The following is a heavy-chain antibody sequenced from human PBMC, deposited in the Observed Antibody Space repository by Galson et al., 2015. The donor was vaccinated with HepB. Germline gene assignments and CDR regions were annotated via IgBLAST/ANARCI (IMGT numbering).Heavy chain of an antibody. CDR3: ITESTDYNDYVNSFDF. D-gene: IGHD3-16*01. CDR2: IKRESEGGTR. Sequence: SLRLSCATSGFTFGSAWMTWVRQAPGKGLEWVGRIKRESEGGTRQYAAPVKGRFTISREDSKHTLYLQMDNLKTEDTAIYYCITESTDYNDYVNSFDFWGQGTLVTVSS. J-gene: IGHJ5*01. V-gene: IGHV3-15*01. CDR1: GFTFGSAW.